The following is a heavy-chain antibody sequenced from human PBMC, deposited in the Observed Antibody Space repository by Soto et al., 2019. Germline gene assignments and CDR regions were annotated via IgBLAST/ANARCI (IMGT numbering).Heavy chain of an antibody. CDR1: GGSISDYY. D-gene: IGHD3-10*01. CDR3: ARERGEWFGDLLPHGWFAP. J-gene: IGHJ5*02. V-gene: IGHV4-59*01. Sequence: PSESLSRTCTVSGGSISDYYWSWIRQPPGKGLEWIGYILYTGYTNYNPSLKSRITISIDTSRNQFSLRLSSVTAADTAVYYCARERGEWFGDLLPHGWFAPSSQGTLVTVS. CDR2: ILYTGYT.